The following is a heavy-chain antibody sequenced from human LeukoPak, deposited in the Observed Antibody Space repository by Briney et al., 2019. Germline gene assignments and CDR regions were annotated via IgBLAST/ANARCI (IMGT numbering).Heavy chain of an antibody. J-gene: IGHJ5*02. Sequence: PSETLSLTCAVYGGSFSAYYWSWIRQPPGKGLGWIGEINHSGSANYNPSLKSRVTISIDTSKNHFSLEMSSVTVSDPAVNYCARGRGARSSRWYNWFDPWGQGTLVTVSS. CDR1: GGSFSAYY. CDR2: INHSGSA. V-gene: IGHV4-34*01. CDR3: ARGRGARSSRWYNWFDP. D-gene: IGHD6-13*01.